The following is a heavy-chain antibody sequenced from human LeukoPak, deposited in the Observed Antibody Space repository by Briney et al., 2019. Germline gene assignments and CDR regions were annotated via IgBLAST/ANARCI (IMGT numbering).Heavy chain of an antibody. CDR3: ARGRKMGATQRVSWFDP. CDR1: GYTFTSYY. D-gene: IGHD1-26*01. CDR2: INPSGGST. J-gene: IGHJ5*02. Sequence: ASVKVSCKASGYTFTSYYMHWVRQAPGQGLEWMGIINPSGGSTSYAQKFQGRVTMTRDTSTSTVYMELSSLRSEDTAVYYCARGRKMGATQRVSWFDPWGQGTLVTVSS. V-gene: IGHV1-46*01.